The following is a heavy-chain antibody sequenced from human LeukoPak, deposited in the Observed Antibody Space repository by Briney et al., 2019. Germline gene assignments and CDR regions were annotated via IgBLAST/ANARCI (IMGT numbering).Heavy chain of an antibody. D-gene: IGHD3-3*01. CDR1: GYTFTSYG. CDR3: ARSYYDFWSGYSSNPRIDY. V-gene: IGHV1-2*02. Sequence: GASVKVSCKASGYTFTSYGISWVRQAPGQGLEWMGWINPNSGGTNYAQKFQGRVTMTRDTSISTAYMELSRLRSDDTAVYYCARSYYDFWSGYSSNPRIDYWGQGTLVTVSS. CDR2: INPNSGGT. J-gene: IGHJ4*02.